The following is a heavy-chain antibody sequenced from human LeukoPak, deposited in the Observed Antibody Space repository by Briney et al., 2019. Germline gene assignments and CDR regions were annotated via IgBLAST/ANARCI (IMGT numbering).Heavy chain of an antibody. CDR2: ISGTGGRT. V-gene: IGHV3-23*01. Sequence: GGSLILSCAASGVTFSSYAMSWVRQAAGKGLEWVSAISGTGGRTYFADSVKGRFTISRDNSKNTLYLQMNSLRAEDTAVYYCAKDMRYDSSGYFDYWGQGTLVTVSS. CDR3: AKDMRYDSSGYFDY. J-gene: IGHJ4*02. D-gene: IGHD3-22*01. CDR1: GVTFSSYA.